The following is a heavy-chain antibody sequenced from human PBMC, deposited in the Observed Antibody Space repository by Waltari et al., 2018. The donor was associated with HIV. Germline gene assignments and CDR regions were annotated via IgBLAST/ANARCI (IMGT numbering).Heavy chain of an antibody. CDR2: MCYDGTNK. Sequence: QVQLVESGGGVVQPGGSLRLSCAASGFTFTGYDIHWVRQAPGKGLEWVAFMCYDGTNKYYADAVKGRFTISRDNSKNSLYLQMNSLKAEDTALYYCAKEGATLTTSAYFYYYGMDVWGQGTTVTVSS. CDR1: GFTFTGYD. V-gene: IGHV3-30*02. CDR3: AKEGATLTTSAYFYYYGMDV. D-gene: IGHD4-4*01. J-gene: IGHJ6*02.